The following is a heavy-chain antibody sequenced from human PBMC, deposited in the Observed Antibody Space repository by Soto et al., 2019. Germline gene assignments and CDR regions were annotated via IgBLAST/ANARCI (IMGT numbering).Heavy chain of an antibody. CDR1: GGSISSGGYY. D-gene: IGHD3-9*01. Sequence: QVQLQESGPGLVKPSQTLSLTCTVSGGSISSGGYYWSWIRQHPGKGLEWIGYIYYSGSTYYNPSLKSRVTIAVDTSKSQFSLKLSSVTVADTAVYYCARAPRELRYFDWLSHFDYWGQGTLVTVSS. CDR2: IYYSGST. J-gene: IGHJ4*02. V-gene: IGHV4-31*03. CDR3: ARAPRELRYFDWLSHFDY.